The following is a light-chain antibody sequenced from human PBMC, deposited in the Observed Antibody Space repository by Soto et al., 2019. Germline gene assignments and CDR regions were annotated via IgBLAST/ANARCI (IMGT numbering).Light chain of an antibody. CDR1: ELGDKH. CDR3: QAWDSTTEG. J-gene: IGLJ2*01. V-gene: IGLV3-1*01. Sequence: SYELTQPPSVSVSPGQTASITCSGDELGDKHASWYQQKPGQSPVLVIYGNNKRPSGIPERFSGSNSGSTATLTISGTQTMDEADYYCQAWDSTTEGFGGGTKLTVL. CDR2: GNN.